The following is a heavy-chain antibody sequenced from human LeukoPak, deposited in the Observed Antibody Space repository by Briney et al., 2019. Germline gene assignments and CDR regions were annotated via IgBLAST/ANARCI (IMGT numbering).Heavy chain of an antibody. CDR2: IYISGST. CDR1: GGSISSYY. D-gene: IGHD1-1*01. CDR3: ARDRGTWNDDGFDY. V-gene: IGHV4-4*07. Sequence: PSETLSLTCTVSGGSISSYYWSWIRQPAGKGLEWIGRIYISGSTNYNPSLKSRVTMSVDTSKNQFSLRLSSVTAADTAVYYCARDRGTWNDDGFDYWGQGTLVTVSS. J-gene: IGHJ4*02.